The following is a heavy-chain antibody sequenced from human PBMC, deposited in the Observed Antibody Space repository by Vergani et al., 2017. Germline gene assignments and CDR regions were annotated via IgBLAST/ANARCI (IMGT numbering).Heavy chain of an antibody. CDR2: INHSGST. CDR1: GGSFSGYY. D-gene: IGHD5-18*01. Sequence: QVQLQQWGAGLLKPSETLSLTCAVYGGSFSGYYWSWIRQPPGKGLEWIGEINHSGSTNYNPSLKSRVTISVDTSKNQCSLKLSSVTASDTAVYYCASRRRGYSYGITKFDYWGQGTLVTVSS. CDR3: ASRRRGYSYGITKFDY. J-gene: IGHJ4*02. V-gene: IGHV4-34*01.